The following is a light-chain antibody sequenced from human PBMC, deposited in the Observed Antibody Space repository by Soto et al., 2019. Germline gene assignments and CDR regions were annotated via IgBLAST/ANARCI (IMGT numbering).Light chain of an antibody. CDR3: QQYGSSPPVT. V-gene: IGKV3-20*01. J-gene: IGKJ1*01. CDR1: QTVTRSY. CDR2: GAS. Sequence: EIGFTQSPGTLSFSPGERATLSCRASQTVTRSYLAWYQQKPGQAPRLLIYGASTRATGIPARFSGSGSGTDFTLTISRLEPEDFAVYYCQQYGSSPPVTFGQGTKADIK.